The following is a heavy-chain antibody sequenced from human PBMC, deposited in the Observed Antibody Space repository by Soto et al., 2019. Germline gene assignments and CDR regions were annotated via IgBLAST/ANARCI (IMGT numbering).Heavy chain of an antibody. V-gene: IGHV4-31*03. CDR2: IYYSGST. J-gene: IGHJ6*02. CDR3: ARDRGYCSGGSCYQNHYYYGMEV. CDR1: GDSISSGDYC. D-gene: IGHD2-15*01. Sequence: SETLSLTCTVSGDSISSGDYCWSWIRQHPGKGLEWIGYIYYSGSTYYNPSLKSRVTISVDTSKNQFSLKLSSVTAADTAVYYCARDRGYCSGGSCYQNHYYYGMEVWGQGTTVTVSS.